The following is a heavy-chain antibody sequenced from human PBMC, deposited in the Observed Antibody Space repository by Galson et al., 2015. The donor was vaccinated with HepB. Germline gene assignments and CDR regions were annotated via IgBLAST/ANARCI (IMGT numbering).Heavy chain of an antibody. J-gene: IGHJ6*02. D-gene: IGHD2-21*02. CDR2: IRGKAHGGTT. Sequence: SLRLSCAASGFTFGDYAMAWFRQAPGKGLEWVGFIRGKAHGGTTEYAASVKGRFTISRDDSKSIAYLQMNSLKTEDTAVYYCVRGGDSPDGMDLWGQGTTVTVSS. V-gene: IGHV3-49*03. CDR3: VRGGDSPDGMDL. CDR1: GFTFGDYA.